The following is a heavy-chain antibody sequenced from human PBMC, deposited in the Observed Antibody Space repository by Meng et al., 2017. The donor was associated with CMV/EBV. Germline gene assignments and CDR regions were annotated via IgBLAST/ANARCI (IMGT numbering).Heavy chain of an antibody. CDR2: ISYDGSNK. Sequence: GGSLRLSCAASGFTFSSYAMHWVRQAPGKGLEWVAVISYDGSNKYYADSVKGRFTISRDNPKNTLYLQMNSLRAEDTAVYYCARDGPAREQWLVQVWYYYYGMDVWGQGTTVTVSS. CDR1: GFTFSSYA. D-gene: IGHD6-19*01. J-gene: IGHJ6*02. V-gene: IGHV3-30-3*01. CDR3: ARDGPAREQWLVQVWYYYYGMDV.